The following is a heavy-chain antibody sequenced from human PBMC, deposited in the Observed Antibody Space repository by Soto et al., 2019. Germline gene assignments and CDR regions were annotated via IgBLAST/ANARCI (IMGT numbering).Heavy chain of an antibody. CDR2: VYYSGST. CDR1: GGSISSGGYY. D-gene: IGHD5-12*01. J-gene: IGHJ4*02. CDR3: AREIRYSGIRYFDY. V-gene: IGHV4-31*03. Sequence: QVQLQESGPGLVKPSQTPSLTCTVSGGSISSGGYYWSWIRQHPGKALEWIGYVYYSGSTYYNPALKSRVTISVDTSKNQFSLKLSSVTAADTAVYYCAREIRYSGIRYFDYWGQGTLVTVSA.